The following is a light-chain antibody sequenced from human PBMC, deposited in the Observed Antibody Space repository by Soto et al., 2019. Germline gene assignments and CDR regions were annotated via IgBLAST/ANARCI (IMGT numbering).Light chain of an antibody. CDR3: QQYGSSPPMYT. V-gene: IGKV3-20*01. CDR2: GAS. J-gene: IGKJ2*01. CDR1: QSVSSSY. Sequence: EIVLTQSPGTLSLSPGERATLSCRASQSVSSSYLAWYQQKPGQAPRLLIYGASSRATGIPDRFSGSGSGTDFPLTISRLETEDFGVYYCQQYGSSPPMYTFGQGTKLEIK.